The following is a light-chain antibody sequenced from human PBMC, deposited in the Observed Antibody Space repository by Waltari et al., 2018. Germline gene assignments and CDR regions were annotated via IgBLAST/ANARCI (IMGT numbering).Light chain of an antibody. CDR3: QQADRFPLT. Sequence: DIQMTQSPSSVSASVGARVIITCRASQDIIRWLAWYQQKPGEAPKFLIYDASTLQSGVPSRFSGSGSGKEYTLTISSLQPEDFATYYCQQADRFPLTFGGGTKIEI. CDR1: QDIIRW. J-gene: IGKJ4*01. V-gene: IGKV1-12*01. CDR2: DAS.